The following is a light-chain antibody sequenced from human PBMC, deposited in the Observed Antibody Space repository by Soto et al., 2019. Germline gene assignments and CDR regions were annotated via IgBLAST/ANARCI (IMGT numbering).Light chain of an antibody. CDR2: EVS. CDR1: SXDVGGYNH. J-gene: IGLJ2*01. CDR3: SSYTSASNVL. V-gene: IGLV2-14*01. Sequence: QSVLTQPASVSGSPGQSITISCTGTSXDVGGYNHVSWYQQHPGKAPKLMIYEVSTRPSGVSNRFSGSKSGNTASLTISGLHAEDEADYYCSSYTSASNVLFGGGTKGTVL.